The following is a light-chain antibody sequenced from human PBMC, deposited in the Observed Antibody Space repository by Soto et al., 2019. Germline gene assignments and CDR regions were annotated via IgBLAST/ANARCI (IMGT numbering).Light chain of an antibody. CDR1: SRAGGGYNY. CDR3: SSCTSSSTLIV. CDR2: DVS. Sequence: QSVVTQPASVSGSPGQSITPSCPGNSRAGGGYNYVSWYQQHPGKAPKLMIYDVSNRPSGVSNRFSGSKSGNTASLTISGLQAEDEADYYCSSCTSSSTLIVFGTGTKVTVL. V-gene: IGLV2-14*01. J-gene: IGLJ1*01.